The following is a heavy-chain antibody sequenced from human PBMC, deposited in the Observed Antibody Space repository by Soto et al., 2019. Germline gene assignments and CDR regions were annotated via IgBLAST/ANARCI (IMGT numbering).Heavy chain of an antibody. Sequence: SETLSLTCTVSGGSISSSSYYWGWIRQPPGKGLEWIGSIYYSGSTYYNPSLKSRVTISVDTSKNQFSLKLSSVTAADTAVYYCARAHRDLQQLVHYYYSMDVWGQGTTVT. CDR2: IYYSGST. J-gene: IGHJ6*02. CDR3: ARAHRDLQQLVHYYYSMDV. D-gene: IGHD6-13*01. V-gene: IGHV4-39*07. CDR1: GGSISSSSYY.